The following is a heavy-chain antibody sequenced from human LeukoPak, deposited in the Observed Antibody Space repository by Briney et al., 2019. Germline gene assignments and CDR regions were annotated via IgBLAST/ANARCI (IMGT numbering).Heavy chain of an antibody. CDR1: GFTFYSYA. CDR3: AKMGTMIVVVYYFDY. V-gene: IGHV3-23*01. Sequence: GGSLRLSCAASGFTFYSYAMSWVRQAPGKGLEWVSVSSGSGGSTYYADSVKGRFTISRDNSKNTLYLQMNSLRAEDTAVYYCAKMGTMIVVVYYFDYWGQGTLVTVSS. D-gene: IGHD3-22*01. J-gene: IGHJ4*02. CDR2: SSGSGGST.